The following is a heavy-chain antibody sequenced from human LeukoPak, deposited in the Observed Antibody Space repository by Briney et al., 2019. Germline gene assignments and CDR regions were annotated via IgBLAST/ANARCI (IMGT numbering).Heavy chain of an antibody. Sequence: PGESLRLSCAASGFTFSTYPMSWVRQAPGKGLEWVSSLSSAGVATFYADSVKGRFTISRDNSQNTVYLLMDSLRAEGTAVYYCARGGMTSSFHYWGQGALVTVSS. J-gene: IGHJ4*02. CDR1: GFTFSTYP. V-gene: IGHV3-23*01. CDR2: LSSAGVAT. D-gene: IGHD1-20*01. CDR3: ARGGMTSSFHY.